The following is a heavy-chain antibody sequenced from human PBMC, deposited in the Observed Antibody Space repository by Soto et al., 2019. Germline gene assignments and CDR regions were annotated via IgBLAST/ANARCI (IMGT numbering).Heavy chain of an antibody. V-gene: IGHV4-30-4*01. J-gene: IGHJ6*02. CDR1: GGTIVDLGGC. CDR3: ASSCRKVLAV. CDR2: IYYSGNT. Sequence: CTVFGGTIVDLGGCRSFNRKPPGKGLEWIGNIYYSGNTYYNPSLKSRLIISIDTSKSQFSLKVGSVTAVDSAVYYGASSCRKVLAVWGQGTTVT.